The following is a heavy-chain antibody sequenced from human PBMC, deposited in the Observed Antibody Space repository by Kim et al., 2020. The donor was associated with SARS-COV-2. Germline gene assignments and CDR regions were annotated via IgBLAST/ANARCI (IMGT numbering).Heavy chain of an antibody. D-gene: IGHD3-22*01. V-gene: IGHV3-23*01. J-gene: IGHJ4*02. CDR3: AKGYQDSSAAHVDY. CDR1: GFRFNSYA. Sequence: GGSLRLSCAASGFRFNSYAMTWVRQAPGKGPEWVSAVSASGAVTYYADSVKGRFTISRDTSKNTVYLQMRSLRPEDTAVYYCAKGYQDSSAAHVDYWGQGTLVTVSS. CDR2: VSASGAVT.